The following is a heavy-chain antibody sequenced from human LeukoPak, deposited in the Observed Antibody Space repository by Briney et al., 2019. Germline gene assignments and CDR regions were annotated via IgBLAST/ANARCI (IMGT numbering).Heavy chain of an antibody. Sequence: GGSLRLSCAASTFSFSRYPMGWVRQAPGKGLEWVSGISAGGDGTYHADPVKGRFTISRDNSKNTLFLQMNNLRAEDTAKYYCAKSPLTTAAGTGRAFDIWGQGTMVTVSS. CDR2: ISAGGDGT. CDR3: AKSPLTTAAGTGRAFDI. V-gene: IGHV3-23*01. CDR1: TFSFSRYP. D-gene: IGHD2/OR15-2a*01. J-gene: IGHJ3*02.